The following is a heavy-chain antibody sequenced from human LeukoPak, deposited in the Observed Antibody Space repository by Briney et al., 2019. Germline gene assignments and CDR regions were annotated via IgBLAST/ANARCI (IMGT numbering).Heavy chain of an antibody. J-gene: IGHJ6*02. CDR3: ARHSLAAPTYYYYGMDV. CDR2: FYYSGST. CDR1: GGSLSSSTYY. V-gene: IGHV4-39*01. Sequence: ASGTLSLTCTVSGGSLSSSTYYWGWIRQPPGKGLEWIGSFYYSGSTFYNPSLKSRVAISVDTSKNQFSLKLSSVTAADTAVYYCARHSLAAPTYYYYGMDVWGQGTTVTVSS. D-gene: IGHD6-13*01.